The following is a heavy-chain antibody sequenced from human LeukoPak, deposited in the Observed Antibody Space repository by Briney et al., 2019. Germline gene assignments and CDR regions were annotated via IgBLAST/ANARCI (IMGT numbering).Heavy chain of an antibody. D-gene: IGHD3-3*01. Sequence: PSETLSLTCTVSGGSISSSSYYWGWIRQPPGKGLEWIGYIYYSGSTNYNPSLKSRVTISVDTSKNQFSLKLSSVTAADTAVYYCARGDFWSGYYLHWGQGTLVTVSS. J-gene: IGHJ4*02. CDR2: IYYSGST. CDR3: ARGDFWSGYYLH. CDR1: GGSISSSSYY. V-gene: IGHV4-61*05.